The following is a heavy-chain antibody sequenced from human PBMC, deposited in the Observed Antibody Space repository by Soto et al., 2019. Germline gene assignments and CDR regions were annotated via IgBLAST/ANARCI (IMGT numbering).Heavy chain of an antibody. D-gene: IGHD1-26*01. CDR1: GFTFSSYA. CDR2: ISGSGGST. Sequence: GGSLRLSCAASGFTFSSYAMSWVRQAPGKGLEWVSAISGSGGSTYYADSVKGRFTISRDNSKNTLYLQMNSLRAEDTAVYYCAKDKYEDWELPDYFDYWGQGTLVTVSS. V-gene: IGHV3-23*01. J-gene: IGHJ4*02. CDR3: AKDKYEDWELPDYFDY.